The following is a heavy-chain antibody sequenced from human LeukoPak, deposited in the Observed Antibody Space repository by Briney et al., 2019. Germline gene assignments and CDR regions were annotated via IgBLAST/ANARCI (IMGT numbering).Heavy chain of an antibody. CDR2: ITSSGGET. D-gene: IGHD2-15*01. V-gene: IGHV3-23*01. J-gene: IGHJ3*01. Sequence: GGSLRLSCAASGFTFKSYDMSWVRQAPGKGLEWVSGITSSGGETFYADSVKGRVTISRDNSKNTLYLQMHSLRDEDTAVYYCAPLGYCSGDSCYSIPDAFDVWGQGTMVTVSS. CDR1: GFTFKSYD. CDR3: APLGYCSGDSCYSIPDAFDV.